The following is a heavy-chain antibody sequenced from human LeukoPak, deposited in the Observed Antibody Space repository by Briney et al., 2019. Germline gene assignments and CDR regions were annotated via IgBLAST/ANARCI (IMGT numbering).Heavy chain of an antibody. CDR3: ARYYYDALDI. CDR1: GDSVSSNSAA. Sequence: SQTRSLTCAISGDSVSSNSAAWNWIRQSPSRGLEWLGSTYYRSKWSNDYALSVKSRITINPDTSKNQFSLQLNSVTPEDTAVYYCARYYYDALDIWGQGTMVTVSS. D-gene: IGHD3-22*01. J-gene: IGHJ3*02. V-gene: IGHV6-1*01. CDR2: TYYRSKWSN.